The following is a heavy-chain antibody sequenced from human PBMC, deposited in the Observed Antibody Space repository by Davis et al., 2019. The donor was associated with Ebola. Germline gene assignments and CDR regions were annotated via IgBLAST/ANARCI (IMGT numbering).Heavy chain of an antibody. CDR1: DGSISSHY. Sequence: PSETLSLTCSFSDGSISSHYWNWIRQPPGKGLEWVGIIYDSGRTNYNPSLKSRVTISADTSKNQFSLNLRSVTAADTAVYYCVRFGGGAYWGQGTLVTVSS. V-gene: IGHV4-59*11. CDR3: VRFGGGAY. J-gene: IGHJ4*02. CDR2: IYDSGRT. D-gene: IGHD3-16*01.